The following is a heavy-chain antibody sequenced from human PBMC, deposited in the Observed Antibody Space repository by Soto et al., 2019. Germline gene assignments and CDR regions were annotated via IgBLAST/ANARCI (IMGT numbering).Heavy chain of an antibody. CDR1: AFTFSDHY. Sequence: EVQLVESGGGLVQPGGSLRLSCAASAFTFSDHYMDWVRQAPGKGLEWVGRTRNKANSYTTEYAASVKGRFIISRDDSKNSLYLQMNSLQTEDTAVYYCATFRQALDYWGQGTLVTVSS. J-gene: IGHJ4*02. CDR2: TRNKANSYTT. V-gene: IGHV3-72*01. D-gene: IGHD3-16*01. CDR3: ATFRQALDY.